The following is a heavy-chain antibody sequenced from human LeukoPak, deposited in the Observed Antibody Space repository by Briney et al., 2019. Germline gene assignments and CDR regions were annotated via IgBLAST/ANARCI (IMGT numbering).Heavy chain of an antibody. V-gene: IGHV3-30*18. Sequence: GGSLRLSCAASGFTFSSYGIHWVRQAPGKGLEWVAVISYDGSNKYYADPVKGRFTISRDNSKNTLYLQMNSLRAEDTAVYYCAKERSGGSGWDYYYYGMDVWGQGTTVTVSS. CDR2: ISYDGSNK. CDR1: GFTFSSYG. J-gene: IGHJ6*02. D-gene: IGHD6-19*01. CDR3: AKERSGGSGWDYYYYGMDV.